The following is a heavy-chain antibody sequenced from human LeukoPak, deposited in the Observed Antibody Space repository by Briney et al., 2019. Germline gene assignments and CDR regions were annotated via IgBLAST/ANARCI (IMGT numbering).Heavy chain of an antibody. CDR2: IRPDGTEK. D-gene: IGHD2/OR15-2a*01. CDR3: ARLRGAYTTYDY. V-gene: IGHV3-7*01. CDR1: GFTFSFHW. J-gene: IGHJ4*02. Sequence: PGGSLGLSCAASGFTFSFHWMSWVRQAPGKGLEWVASIRPDGTEKYYLDSVKGRFTITKDNAKDSLFLQMNSLRGEDTAVYYCARLRGAYTTYDYWGQGTLVTVSS.